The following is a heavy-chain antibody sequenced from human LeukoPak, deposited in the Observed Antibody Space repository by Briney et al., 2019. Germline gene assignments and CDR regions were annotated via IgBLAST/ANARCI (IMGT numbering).Heavy chain of an antibody. D-gene: IGHD1-26*01. Sequence: PSETLSLTCTVSGGSISTYYWNWIRQSPGKGLEWIGYVYYTGTTNYNPSLSSRVSISVDTSKDQFSLKLNSVTAADTAVYYCARVVGATGDFDYWGQGTLVTVSS. J-gene: IGHJ4*02. CDR3: ARVVGATGDFDY. V-gene: IGHV4-59*12. CDR2: VYYTGTT. CDR1: GGSISTYY.